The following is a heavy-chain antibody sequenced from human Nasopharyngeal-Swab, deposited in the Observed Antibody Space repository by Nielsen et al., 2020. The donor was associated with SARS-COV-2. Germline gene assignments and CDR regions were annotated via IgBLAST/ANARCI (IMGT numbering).Heavy chain of an antibody. V-gene: IGHV3-30-3*01. D-gene: IGHD6-13*01. Sequence: GESLKISCAASGFTFSSYAMHWVRQAPGKGLEWVGVISYDGSKKYYADSVKGRFTISRDNSKNTLYVQMNSPRAEDTAVYYCARDQGSSWYTYYYYYGMDVWGQGTTVTVSS. CDR2: ISYDGSKK. CDR3: ARDQGSSWYTYYYYYGMDV. J-gene: IGHJ6*02. CDR1: GFTFSSYA.